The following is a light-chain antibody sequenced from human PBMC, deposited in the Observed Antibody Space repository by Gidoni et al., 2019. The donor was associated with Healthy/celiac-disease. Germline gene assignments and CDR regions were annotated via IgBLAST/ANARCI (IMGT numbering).Light chain of an antibody. CDR2: GAS. CDR1: QSVSSSY. V-gene: IGKV3-20*01. Sequence: EIVLTQSPGTLSLSPGGRATLSCRASQSVSSSYLAWYQQKPGQAPRLLIYGASNRATGIPDRFSGSGSGTDFTLTISRLEPEDFAVYYCQQFGSSPPSLTFGGGTQVEIK. J-gene: IGKJ4*01. CDR3: QQFGSSPPSLT.